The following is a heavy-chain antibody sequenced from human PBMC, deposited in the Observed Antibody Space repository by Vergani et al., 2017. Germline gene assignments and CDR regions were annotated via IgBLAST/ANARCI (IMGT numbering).Heavy chain of an antibody. J-gene: IGHJ6*02. CDR2: INHSGST. CDR1: GGSISSYY. V-gene: IGHV4-34*01. D-gene: IGHD3-10*01. CDR3: ASSGGSGVNYYYGMDV. Sequence: QVQLQESGPGLVKPSETLSLTCTVSGGSISSYYWSWIRQPPGKGLEWIGEINHSGSTNYNPSLKSRVTISVDTSKNQFSLKLSSVTAADTAVYYCASSGGSGVNYYYGMDVWGQGTTVTVSS.